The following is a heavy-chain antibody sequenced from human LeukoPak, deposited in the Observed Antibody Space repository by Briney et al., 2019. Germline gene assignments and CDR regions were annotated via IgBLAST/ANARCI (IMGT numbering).Heavy chain of an antibody. CDR3: ARDDRLVVGMSAPDY. CDR2: IKFDESET. D-gene: IGHD2-15*01. CDR1: GFTFSRHW. J-gene: IGHJ4*02. V-gene: IGHV3-7*01. Sequence: GGSLRLSCAASGFTFSRHWMSWIRQAPGKGLEWVATIKFDESETYYVDSVRGRFTISRDNAKYSLYLQMNSLRVEDTATYYCARDDRLVVGMSAPDYWGQGTLVTVSS.